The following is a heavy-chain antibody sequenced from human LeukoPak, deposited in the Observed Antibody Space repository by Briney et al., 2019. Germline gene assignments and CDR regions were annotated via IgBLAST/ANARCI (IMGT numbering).Heavy chain of an antibody. J-gene: IGHJ4*02. D-gene: IGHD3-10*01. CDR1: GFTFSSYG. CDR3: AKDLPRGALDY. CDR2: ISYDGSNK. Sequence: PGGSLRLSCATSGFTFSSYGMHWVRQAPGKGLEWVAVISYDGSNKYYADSVKGRFTISRDNSKNTLYLQMNSLRAEDTAVYYCAKDLPRGALDYWGQGTLVTVSS. V-gene: IGHV3-30*18.